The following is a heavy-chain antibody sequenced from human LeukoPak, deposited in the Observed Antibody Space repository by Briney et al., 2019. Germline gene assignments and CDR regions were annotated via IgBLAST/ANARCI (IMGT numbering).Heavy chain of an antibody. J-gene: IGHJ4*02. D-gene: IGHD6-13*01. CDR1: GGSISSYY. CDR3: ARHGAAAGTHRAFYFDY. V-gene: IGHV4-4*09. Sequence: SETLSLTCTVSGGSISSYYWSWIRQPPGKGLEWIGYIYTSGSTNYNPSLKSRVTISVDTSKHQFSLKLSSVTAADTAVYYCARHGAAAGTHRAFYFDYWGRGTLVTVSS. CDR2: IYTSGST.